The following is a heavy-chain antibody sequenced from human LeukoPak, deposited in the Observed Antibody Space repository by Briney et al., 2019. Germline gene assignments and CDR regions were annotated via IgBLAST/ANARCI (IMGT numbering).Heavy chain of an antibody. D-gene: IGHD6-13*01. Sequence: GGSLRLSCAASGFTFSSYSMNWVRQAPGKGLEWVSSISSSSSYIYYADSVKGRFTISRDNSKNTLYLQMNSLRAEDTAVYYCARGGFSRPQSQRAAAGTRWFDPWGQGTLVTVSS. CDR3: ARGGFSRPQSQRAAAGTRWFDP. CDR2: ISSSSSYI. CDR1: GFTFSSYS. J-gene: IGHJ5*02. V-gene: IGHV3-21*01.